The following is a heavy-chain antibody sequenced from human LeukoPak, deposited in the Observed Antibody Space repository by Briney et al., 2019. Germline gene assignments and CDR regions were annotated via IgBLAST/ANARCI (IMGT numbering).Heavy chain of an antibody. CDR3: ARDARSGVLGNYFDY. D-gene: IGHD2-15*01. J-gene: IGHJ4*02. CDR1: GGSISSSSYY. Sequence: SETLSLTCTVSGGSISSSSYYWGWIRQPPGKGLEWIGSIYYSGSTYYNPSLKSRVTMSVDTSKNQFSLKLSSVTAADTAVYYCARDARSGVLGNYFDYWGQGTLVTVSS. CDR2: IYYSGST. V-gene: IGHV4-39*07.